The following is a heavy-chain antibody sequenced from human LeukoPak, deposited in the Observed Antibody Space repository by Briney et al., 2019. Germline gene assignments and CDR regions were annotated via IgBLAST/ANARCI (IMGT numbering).Heavy chain of an antibody. V-gene: IGHV3-74*01. J-gene: IGHJ3*02. D-gene: IGHD6-19*01. Sequence: GGSLRLSCAASGFTFSSYWMHWVRQAPGKGLVWVSRINSDGSSTSYADSVKGRFTISRDNAKNTLYLQMNSLRAEDTAVYYCARDGGSVEQWLVLDRAEGPLGRNGDAFDIWGQGTMVTVSS. CDR3: ARDGGSVEQWLVLDRAEGPLGRNGDAFDI. CDR1: GFTFSSYW. CDR2: INSDGSST.